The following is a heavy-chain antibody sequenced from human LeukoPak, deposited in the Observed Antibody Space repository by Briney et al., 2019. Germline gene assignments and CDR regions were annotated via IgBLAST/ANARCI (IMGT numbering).Heavy chain of an antibody. CDR2: IYYSGST. D-gene: IGHD6-19*01. V-gene: IGHV4-59*01. Sequence: SETLSLTCTVSGGSISSYYWSWIRQPPGKGLEWIGYIYYSGSTNYNPSLKSRVTISVDTSKNQFSLKLSSATAADTAVYYCARVRAVAGHYYFDYWGQGTLVTVSS. J-gene: IGHJ4*02. CDR3: ARVRAVAGHYYFDY. CDR1: GGSISSYY.